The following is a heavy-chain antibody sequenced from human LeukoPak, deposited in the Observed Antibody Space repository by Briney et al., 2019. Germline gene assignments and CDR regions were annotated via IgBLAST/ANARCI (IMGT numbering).Heavy chain of an antibody. D-gene: IGHD1-26*01. CDR2: IHSSGGS. J-gene: IGHJ4*02. Sequence: SETLSLTCTVSGASSSNYYWSWIRQTREKGLEWMGHIHSSGGSSYYPSLKSRLTLSIDTSRNQLSLKLPSVTAADTAVYFCARLGSYHDFWGQGALVTVSS. CDR3: ARLGSYHDF. CDR1: GASSSNYY. V-gene: IGHV4-4*09.